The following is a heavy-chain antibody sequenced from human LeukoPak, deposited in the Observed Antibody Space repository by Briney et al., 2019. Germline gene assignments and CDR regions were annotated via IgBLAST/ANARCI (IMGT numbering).Heavy chain of an antibody. CDR2: ISYDGSNK. V-gene: IGHV3-30*04. J-gene: IGHJ4*02. CDR3: AILRAASVALDY. Sequence: GGSLRLSCAASGFTFSSYAMHWVRQAPGKGLEWVAVISYDGSNKYYADSVKGRFTISRDNSKNTLYLQMNSLRPDEAAVYYCAILRAASVALDYWGQGTLVTVSS. D-gene: IGHD6-13*01. CDR1: GFTFSSYA.